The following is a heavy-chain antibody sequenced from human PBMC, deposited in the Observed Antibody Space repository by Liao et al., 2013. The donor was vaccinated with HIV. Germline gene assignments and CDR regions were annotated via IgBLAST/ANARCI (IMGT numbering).Heavy chain of an antibody. D-gene: IGHD2-21*01. CDR1: GGSFSGYY. CDR3: ARESVVISDLPSYYDYYMDV. V-gene: IGHV4-59*10. J-gene: IGHJ6*03. Sequence: QVQLQQWGAGLLKPSETLSLTCAVYGGSFSGYYWSWIRQPPGKGLEWIGRIYTRGTTNYNPSLKRRITISLDTSRNEVSLTLSSATAADTAVYFCARESVVISDLPSYYDYYMDVWGKGSTVIVSS. CDR2: IYTRGTT.